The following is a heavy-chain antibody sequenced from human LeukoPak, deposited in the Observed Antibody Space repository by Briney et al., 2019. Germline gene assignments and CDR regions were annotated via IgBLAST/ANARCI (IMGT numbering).Heavy chain of an antibody. J-gene: IGHJ4*02. V-gene: IGHV5-51*01. CDR2: IYPGDSDT. Sequence: GESLKISCKGSGYSFTSYWIGWVRQLPGKGLEWMGIIYPGDSDTRYSPSFQGQVTISADKSISTAYLQWSSLKASDTAMYYCARQSPDDGYKFDYWGQGTLATVSS. CDR1: GYSFTSYW. D-gene: IGHD5-24*01. CDR3: ARQSPDDGYKFDY.